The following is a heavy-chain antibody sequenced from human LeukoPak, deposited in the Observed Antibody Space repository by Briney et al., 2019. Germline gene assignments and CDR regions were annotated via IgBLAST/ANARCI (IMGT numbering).Heavy chain of an antibody. CDR1: GYTFTSYD. J-gene: IGHJ4*02. Sequence: ASMKVSCKASGYTFTSYDINWVRQATGQGLEWMGWMNPNSGNTGYAQKFQGRVTMTRNTSISTAYMELSSLRSEDTAVYYCARPLYYDSSGYYSYWGQGTLVTVSS. CDR2: MNPNSGNT. D-gene: IGHD3-22*01. V-gene: IGHV1-8*01. CDR3: ARPLYYDSSGYYSY.